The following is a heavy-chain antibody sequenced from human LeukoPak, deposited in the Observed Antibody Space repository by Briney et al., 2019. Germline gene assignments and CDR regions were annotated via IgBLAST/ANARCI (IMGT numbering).Heavy chain of an antibody. Sequence: GGSLRLSCAASGFTFSNYAMIWVRQAPGRGLEWVASTSASGGDRYYVDSVMGRFTISRDNSKNTLYLQMNSRRAEDTAIYYCTKDPHAVATPRVYWGQGILVTVSS. V-gene: IGHV3-23*01. CDR2: TSASGGDR. D-gene: IGHD2-21*02. CDR1: GFTFSNYA. J-gene: IGHJ4*02. CDR3: TKDPHAVATPRVY.